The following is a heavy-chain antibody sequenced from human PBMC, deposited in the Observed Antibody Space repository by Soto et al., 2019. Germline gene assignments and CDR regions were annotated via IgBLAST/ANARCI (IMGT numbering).Heavy chain of an antibody. Sequence: PGWSLRLSCATSGISFRNYAMGWVRQAPGKGLGWVSAISGSGDSTYYADSVKGRFTISRDNSKNTLYLQMNSLRVEDTAIFYCAKKAEKHFDWMFYADSWGQGTLVTGSS. CDR1: GISFRNYA. CDR2: ISGSGDST. CDR3: AKKAEKHFDWMFYADS. V-gene: IGHV3-23*01. D-gene: IGHD3-9*01. J-gene: IGHJ4*02.